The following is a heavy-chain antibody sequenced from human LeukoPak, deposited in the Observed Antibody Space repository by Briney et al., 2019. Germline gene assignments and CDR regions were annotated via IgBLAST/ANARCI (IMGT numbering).Heavy chain of an antibody. CDR3: ARVVGRWGFGELYPHNLIYGMDV. V-gene: IGHV3-74*01. CDR1: GFTFSSYW. D-gene: IGHD3-10*01. CDR2: INSDGSST. Sequence: GGSLRLSCAASGFTFSSYWMHWVRQAPGKGLVRVSRINSDGSSTSYADSVKGRFTISRDNAKNTLYLQMNSLRAEDTAVYYCARVVGRWGFGELYPHNLIYGMDVWGQGTTVTVTS. J-gene: IGHJ6*02.